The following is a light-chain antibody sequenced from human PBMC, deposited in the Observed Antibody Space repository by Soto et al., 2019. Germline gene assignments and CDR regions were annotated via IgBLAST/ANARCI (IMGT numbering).Light chain of an antibody. CDR3: QSDDSSLRHWV. J-gene: IGLJ3*02. Sequence: QSVLTQPPSVSGAPGESVTISCAGSSSNIGAGSSVHWYQQLPGTAPKLLINGNTNRPSGVPDRFYGSKSGTSASLAITGLLPEDEADYYCQSDDSSLRHWVFGGGTKLTVL. CDR1: SSNIGAGSS. V-gene: IGLV1-40*01. CDR2: GNT.